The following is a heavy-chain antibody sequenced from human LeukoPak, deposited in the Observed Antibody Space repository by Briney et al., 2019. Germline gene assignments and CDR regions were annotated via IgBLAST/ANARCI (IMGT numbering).Heavy chain of an antibody. D-gene: IGHD5-18*01. J-gene: IGHJ4*02. CDR2: ISSSSSYI. V-gene: IGHV3-21*01. CDR1: GFTFSSYS. CDR3: ARDFIRGSSFAYRLLES. Sequence: GGSLRLSCAASGFTFSSYSMNWVRQAPGKGLEWVSSISSSSSYIYYADSVKGRFTISRDNAKNSLYLQMNSLRAEDTAVYYCARDFIRGSSFAYRLLESWGQGTLVIVSS.